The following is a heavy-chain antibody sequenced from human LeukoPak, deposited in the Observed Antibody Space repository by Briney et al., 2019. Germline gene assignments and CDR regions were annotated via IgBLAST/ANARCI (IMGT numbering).Heavy chain of an antibody. D-gene: IGHD5-18*01. CDR3: ARTSAAAMVKAENWYFDL. V-gene: IGHV3-48*01. CDR1: GFTFSSYS. CDR2: ISSSSSTI. J-gene: IGHJ2*01. Sequence: GGCLRLSCAASGFTFSSYSMNWVRQAPGKGLEWVSYISSSSSTIYYADSVKGRFTISRDNAKNSLYLQMNSLRAEDTAVYYCARTSAAAMVKAENWYFDLWGRGTLVTVSS.